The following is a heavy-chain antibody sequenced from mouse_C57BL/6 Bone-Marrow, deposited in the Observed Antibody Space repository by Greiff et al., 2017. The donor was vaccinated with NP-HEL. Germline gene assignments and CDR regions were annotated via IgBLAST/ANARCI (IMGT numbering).Heavy chain of an antibody. J-gene: IGHJ1*03. CDR2: ISDGGSDT. V-gene: IGHV5-4*01. CDR3: DRERDYSNWYFDV. D-gene: IGHD2-5*01. CDR1: GFTFSSYA. Sequence: EVKLVESGGGLVQPGGSLKLSCAASGFTFSSYAMSWVRQTPEKRLEWFATISDGGSDTSNPDTVSGRFTFTRDNDKNHRYLQMSHMKWGETAMSYCDRERDYSNWYFDVWGTGTTVTVSS.